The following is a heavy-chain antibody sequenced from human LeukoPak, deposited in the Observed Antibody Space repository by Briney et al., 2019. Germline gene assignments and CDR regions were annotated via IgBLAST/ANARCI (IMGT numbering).Heavy chain of an antibody. D-gene: IGHD2-15*01. Sequence: GGSLRLSCAASGFTVSSNYMNWVRQAPGKGLEWVSLIYSDGSTYYADSVQGRFTISRDNSKSTLCLQMNSLRAEDTAVYYCAKQLGYCSDGSCYFPYWGQGTLVTVSS. CDR2: IYSDGST. CDR3: AKQLGYCSDGSCYFPY. CDR1: GFTVSSNY. J-gene: IGHJ4*02. V-gene: IGHV3-53*01.